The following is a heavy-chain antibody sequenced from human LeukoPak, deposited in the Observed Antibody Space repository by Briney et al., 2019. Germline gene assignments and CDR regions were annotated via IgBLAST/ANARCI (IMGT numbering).Heavy chain of an antibody. CDR3: AKNSGTEVRFLEWLSY. Sequence: GGSLRLSCAASGFTFSTYGMHWVRQAPDKGLEWVAFIQNDGTNKFYAESVEGRFTISRDNSKNTLYLQMNSLRAEDTAVYFCAKNSGTEVRFLEWLSYSGQGTLATVSS. CDR1: GFTFSTYG. D-gene: IGHD3-3*01. V-gene: IGHV3-30*02. CDR2: IQNDGTNK. J-gene: IGHJ4*02.